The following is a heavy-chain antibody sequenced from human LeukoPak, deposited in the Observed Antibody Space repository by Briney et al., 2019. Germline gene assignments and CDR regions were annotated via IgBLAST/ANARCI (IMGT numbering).Heavy chain of an antibody. V-gene: IGHV1-69*04. CDR2: IIPILGIA. CDR1: GGTFSSYA. D-gene: IGHD1-20*01. J-gene: IGHJ3*01. CDR3: ARVSAVTGVTDALDF. Sequence: GASVKVSCKASGGTFSSYAISWVRQAPGQGLEWMGRIIPILGIANYAQKFQGRVTITADKSASTAYMELSSLRSEDTAVYYCARVSAVTGVTDALDFWGQGTMVTVSS.